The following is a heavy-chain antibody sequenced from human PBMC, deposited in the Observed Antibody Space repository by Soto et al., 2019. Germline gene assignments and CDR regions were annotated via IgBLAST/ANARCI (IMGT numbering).Heavy chain of an antibody. Sequence: GGSLRLSCAASGSTFSSYGMHWVRQAPGKGLEWVAVISYDGSNKYYADSVKGRFTISRDNSKTLYLQMNSLRAEDTAVYYCVRDKAPYSSGWHNRHFDYWGQGNLVTCSS. J-gene: IGHJ4*02. V-gene: IGHV3-30*03. D-gene: IGHD6-19*01. CDR1: GSTFSSYG. CDR3: VRDKAPYSSGWHNRHFDY. CDR2: ISYDGSNK.